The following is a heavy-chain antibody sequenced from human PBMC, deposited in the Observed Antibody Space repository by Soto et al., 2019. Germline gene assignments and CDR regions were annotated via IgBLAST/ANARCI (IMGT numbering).Heavy chain of an antibody. D-gene: IGHD5-12*01. Sequence: QVQLQQWGAGLLKPSETLSLNCAVTGGSLSGYYWSWIRQPPGKGLEWIGEVKDGGHTNYSPSLRGRVTISSDTANSQCALRLNSVTAADTGVYYCARGQEGVVATHWDQGSLVTVSS. CDR1: GGSLSGYY. V-gene: IGHV4-34*01. CDR2: VKDGGHT. CDR3: ARGQEGVVATH. J-gene: IGHJ4*02.